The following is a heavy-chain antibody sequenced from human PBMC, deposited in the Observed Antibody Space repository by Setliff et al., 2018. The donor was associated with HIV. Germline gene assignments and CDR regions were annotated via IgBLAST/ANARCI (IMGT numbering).Heavy chain of an antibody. Sequence: SETLSLTCAVYGGSFSGYYWSWIRQPPGKGLEWIGEINHSGSTNYNPSLKSRVTISVDTSKNQFSLKLSSVTAADTAVYYCARGNDRNGYYINWFGPWGQGTLVTVSS. CDR1: GGSFSGYY. J-gene: IGHJ5*02. V-gene: IGHV4-34*01. CDR3: ARGNDRNGYYINWFGP. CDR2: INHSGST. D-gene: IGHD3-22*01.